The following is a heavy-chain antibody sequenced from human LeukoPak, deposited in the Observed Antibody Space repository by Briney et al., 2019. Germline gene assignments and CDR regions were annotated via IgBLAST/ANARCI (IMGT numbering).Heavy chain of an antibody. D-gene: IGHD3-22*01. CDR1: AFSVRTNC. J-gene: IGHJ3*01. V-gene: IGHV3-53*01. Sequence: GRSLRLSCPASAFSVRTNCIGSVSQEAGKWLEWVSFIYRGGTIRYPTSVKGRSTISRDNSRDTLHLQMNSLRVDDTAVYYCVRAVHHLVYSDSSGYYGDAFDVWGQGTVVTVSS. CDR3: VRAVHHLVYSDSSGYYGDAFDV. CDR2: IYRGGTI.